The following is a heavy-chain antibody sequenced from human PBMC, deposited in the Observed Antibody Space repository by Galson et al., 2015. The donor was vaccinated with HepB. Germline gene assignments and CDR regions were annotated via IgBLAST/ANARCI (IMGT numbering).Heavy chain of an antibody. J-gene: IGHJ6*02. D-gene: IGHD3/OR15-3a*01. CDR2: TYYRSKWHN. CDR3: ARDELADFYYGMDV. Sequence: CAISGDSVSSNSAAWNWIRQSPSRGLEWLGRTYYRSKWHNDYAVSVKSRITINPDTSKNQFSLQLNSVTPEDTAVYYCARDELADFYYGMDVWVQGTTVTVSS. CDR1: GDSVSSNSAA. V-gene: IGHV6-1*01.